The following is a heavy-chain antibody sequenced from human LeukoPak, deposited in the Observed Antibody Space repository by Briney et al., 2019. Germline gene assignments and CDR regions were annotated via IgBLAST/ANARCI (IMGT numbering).Heavy chain of an antibody. CDR3: VRGGRNNWNAPNYYFDF. V-gene: IGHV4-34*01. Sequence: PSETLSLTCAVYGGSFSGYYWSWIRQPPGKGLEWIGEINHSGGTNYNPSLKSRVTISVDTSKNQFSLNLSSVTAADTAVYYCVRGGRNNWNAPNYYFDFWGQGTLVTVSS. D-gene: IGHD1-1*01. CDR2: INHSGGT. J-gene: IGHJ4*02. CDR1: GGSFSGYY.